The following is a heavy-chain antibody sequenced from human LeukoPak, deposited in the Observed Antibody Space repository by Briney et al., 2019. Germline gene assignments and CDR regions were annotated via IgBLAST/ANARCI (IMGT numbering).Heavy chain of an antibody. CDR1: GGTFSSYA. V-gene: IGHV1-69*04. CDR2: IIPILAIA. D-gene: IGHD4-11*01. Sequence: SVKVSCKASGGTFSSYAISWVRQAPGQGLEWMGRIIPILAIANYAQNFQGRVTMTADKSTSTAYMGLSSLRSEDTAVYYCATTITPGHSDYWGQGTLVTVSS. CDR3: ATTITPGHSDY. J-gene: IGHJ4*02.